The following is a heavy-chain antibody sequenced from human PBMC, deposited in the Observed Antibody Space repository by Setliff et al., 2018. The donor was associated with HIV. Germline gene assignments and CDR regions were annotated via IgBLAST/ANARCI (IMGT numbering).Heavy chain of an antibody. CDR3: ARGATAHGYYYMDV. J-gene: IGHJ6*03. D-gene: IGHD1-26*01. CDR1: GGTFSSYG. CDR2: IIPIFGTP. Sequence: SVKVSCKASGGTFSSYGISWVRQAPGQGLEWMGGIIPIFGTPNYALKFQDRVTITADESTTTAYMELSSLRSEDTAVYYCARGATAHGYYYMDVWGNGTTVTVSS. V-gene: IGHV1-69*13.